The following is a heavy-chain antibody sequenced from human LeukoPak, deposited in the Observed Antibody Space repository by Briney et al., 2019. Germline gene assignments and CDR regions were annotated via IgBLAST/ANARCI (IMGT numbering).Heavy chain of an antibody. CDR2: IKQDGSEK. J-gene: IGHJ6*02. Sequence: TGGSLRLSCAASGFTFSSYWMSWVRQAPGKGLEWVANIKQDGSEKYYVDSVKGRFTISRDNAKNSLYLQMNSLRAEDTAVYYCAKMSSSRYYYGMDVWGQGTTVTVSS. CDR1: GFTFSSYW. CDR3: AKMSSSRYYYGMDV. V-gene: IGHV3-7*01. D-gene: IGHD6-6*01.